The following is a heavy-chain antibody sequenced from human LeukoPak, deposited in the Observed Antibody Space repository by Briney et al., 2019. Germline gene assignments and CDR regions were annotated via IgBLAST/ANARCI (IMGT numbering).Heavy chain of an antibody. CDR2: IYPGDSYS. CDR3: ARRDGYGAYDI. CDR1: GYSFTSYW. V-gene: IGHV5-51*01. J-gene: IGHJ3*02. Sequence: GESLKISCKASGYSFTSYWIGWVRQMPGKGLEWMGIIYPGDSYSRYSPSFQGQVTIPADKSVSTAYLQWSSLKASDTAIYYCARRDGYGAYDIWGQGTMVTVSS. D-gene: IGHD5-24*01.